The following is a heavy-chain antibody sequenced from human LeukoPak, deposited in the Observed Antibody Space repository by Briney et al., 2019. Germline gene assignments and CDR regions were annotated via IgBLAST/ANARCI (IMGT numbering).Heavy chain of an antibody. V-gene: IGHV3-23*01. D-gene: IGHD5-24*01. Sequence: GGSLRLSCAASGFTFSSYAMSWVRQAPGKGLEWVSAISGSGGSTYYADSVKGRFTISRDNSKNTLYLQMNSLRAEDTAVYYCAKGTLVEMAPYTLDYWGQGTLVTVSS. CDR1: GFTFSSYA. J-gene: IGHJ4*02. CDR3: AKGTLVEMAPYTLDY. CDR2: ISGSGGST.